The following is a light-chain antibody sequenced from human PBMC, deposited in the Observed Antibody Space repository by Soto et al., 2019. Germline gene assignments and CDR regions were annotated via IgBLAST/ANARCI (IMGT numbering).Light chain of an antibody. CDR1: SSDVGEYKS. Sequence: QSALTQPASVSGSPGQSIAISCSETSSDVGEYKSVSWYQHHPGKLPKLVIFEVSNRPSGVSNRFSGSKSGNTASLTISGLQAEDEADYYCSSYINTNTLVFGGGTKVTVL. V-gene: IGLV2-14*01. CDR2: EVS. J-gene: IGLJ2*01. CDR3: SSYINTNTLV.